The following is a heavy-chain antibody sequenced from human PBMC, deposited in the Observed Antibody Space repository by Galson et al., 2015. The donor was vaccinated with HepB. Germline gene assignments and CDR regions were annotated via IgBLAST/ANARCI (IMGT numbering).Heavy chain of an antibody. D-gene: IGHD6-13*01. CDR3: AKDRGYSSSWYLGPYYYYGLDV. Sequence: LRLSCAASGFTFSTYGMNWVRQAPGKGLEWVSSITSSSRNMYYADSVKGRFTISRDNAKSSLYLQMNRLRVEDTAVYYCAKDRGYSSSWYLGPYYYYGLDVWGRGTTVTVSS. CDR1: GFTFSTYG. CDR2: ITSSSRNM. J-gene: IGHJ6*02. V-gene: IGHV3-21*01.